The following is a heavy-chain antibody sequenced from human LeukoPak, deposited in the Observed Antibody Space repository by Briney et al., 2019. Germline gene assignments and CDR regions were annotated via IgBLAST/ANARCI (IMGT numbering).Heavy chain of an antibody. D-gene: IGHD6-13*01. V-gene: IGHV4-34*01. CDR1: GGSFSGYY. CDR2: INHSGST. J-gene: IGHJ4*02. Sequence: SETLSLTCAVYGGSFSGYYWSWIRQPPGKGLEWIGEINHSGSTNYNPSLKSRVTISVDTSKNQFSLKLSSVTAADTAVYYCARALGYSSSATTDYWGQGTLVTVSS. CDR3: ARALGYSSSATTDY.